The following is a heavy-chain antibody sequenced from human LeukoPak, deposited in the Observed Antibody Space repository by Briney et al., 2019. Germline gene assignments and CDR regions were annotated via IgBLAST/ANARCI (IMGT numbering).Heavy chain of an antibody. V-gene: IGHV4-30-4*01. CDR1: GGSISSGDYY. CDR2: IYYSGST. CDR3: ARATYYYDSNPVRSDY. J-gene: IGHJ4*02. Sequence: SETLSLTCTVSGGSISSGDYYWSWIRQPPGKGLEWIGYIYYSGSTYYNPSLKSRVTISVDTSKNQFSLKLSSVTAADTAVYYCARATYYYDSNPVRSDYWGQGTLVTVSS. D-gene: IGHD3-22*01.